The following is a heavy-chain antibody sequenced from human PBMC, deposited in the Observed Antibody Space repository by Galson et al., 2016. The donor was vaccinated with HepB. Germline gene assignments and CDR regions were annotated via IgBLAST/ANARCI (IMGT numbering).Heavy chain of an antibody. CDR2: IRSGSSYI. CDR3: VRVRADYGGNMPDAFDI. CDR1: GFTFSRYT. J-gene: IGHJ3*02. D-gene: IGHD4-23*01. Sequence: SLRLSCAASGFTFSRYTLNWVRQAPGKGLEWVSSIRSGSSYIYYADSVQGRFTISRDNAKNSLYLQMNSLRAENTAVYYCVRVRADYGGNMPDAFDIWGQGTMVTVSS. V-gene: IGHV3-21*01.